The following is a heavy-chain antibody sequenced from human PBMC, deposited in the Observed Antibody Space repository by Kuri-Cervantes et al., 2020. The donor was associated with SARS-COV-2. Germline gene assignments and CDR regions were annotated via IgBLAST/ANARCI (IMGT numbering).Heavy chain of an antibody. CDR1: GGSISSYY. D-gene: IGHD3-3*01. Sequence: GGSLRLSCTVSGGSISSYYWSWIRQPPGKGLEWVGRIKSKTDGGTTDYAAPVKGRFTISRDDSKNTLYLQMNSLKTEDTAVYYCTTLWSAWGQGTLVTVSS. CDR2: IKSKTDGGTT. CDR3: TTLWSA. J-gene: IGHJ4*02. V-gene: IGHV3-15*01.